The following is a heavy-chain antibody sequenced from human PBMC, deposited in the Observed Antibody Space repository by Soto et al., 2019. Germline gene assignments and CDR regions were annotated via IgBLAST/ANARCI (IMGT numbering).Heavy chain of an antibody. D-gene: IGHD3-22*01. CDR2: ISACNGNT. J-gene: IGHJ1*01. V-gene: IGHV1-18*01. CDR1: GGTFTSYG. CDR3: ARDLDRGPGYYYDSSGYYSSPEYFQH. Sequence: ASEKVSCKASGGTFTSYGISWVRQAPGQGLEWMGWISACNGNTNYAQKLQGRVTMTTDTSTSTAYMELRSLRSDDTAVYYCARDLDRGPGYYYDSSGYYSSPEYFQHWGQGTLVTVSS.